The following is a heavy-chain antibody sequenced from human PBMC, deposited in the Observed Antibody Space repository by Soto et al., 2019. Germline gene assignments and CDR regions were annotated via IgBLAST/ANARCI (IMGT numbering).Heavy chain of an antibody. Sequence: ASVKVSCKASGYTFTSHGISWVRQAPGQGLEWMAWINPYNGNTKYAEKFLGRVTVTTDTSTATAYMEVRSLTSDDTAVFYCARVGVGLAAPRVWPCWGQGTPVTVSS. CDR2: INPYNGNT. CDR3: ARVGVGLAAPRVWPC. J-gene: IGHJ4*02. CDR1: GYTFTSHG. D-gene: IGHD6-13*01. V-gene: IGHV1-18*01.